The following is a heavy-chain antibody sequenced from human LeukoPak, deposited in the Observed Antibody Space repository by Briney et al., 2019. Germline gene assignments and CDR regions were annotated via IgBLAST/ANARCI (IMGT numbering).Heavy chain of an antibody. CDR1: GFTFSSYS. V-gene: IGHV3-21*01. CDR2: FSSSSSYT. CDR3: ARAEYFDWFRSVGTYYFDY. Sequence: GGXLRLSCAASGFTFSSYSMNWVRQAPGKGLEGVSSFSSSSSYTYYADSAKGRFTISRDNAKNSLYLQMNSLRAEDTAVYYCARAEYFDWFRSVGTYYFDYWGQGTLVTVSS. D-gene: IGHD3-9*01. J-gene: IGHJ4*02.